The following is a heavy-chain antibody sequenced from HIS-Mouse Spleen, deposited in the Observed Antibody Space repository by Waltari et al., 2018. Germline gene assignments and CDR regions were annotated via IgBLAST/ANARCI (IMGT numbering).Heavy chain of an antibody. CDR3: ARGRVTATFDY. V-gene: IGHV4-34*01. Sequence: QVQLQQWGAGLLKPSETLSLTCAVYGGSFSGYYWIWIRQPPGKGLEWIGEINHSGSTNYNPSLKSRVTISVDTSKNQFSLKLSSVTAADTAVYYCARGRVTATFDYWGQGTLVTVSS. CDR1: GGSFSGYY. J-gene: IGHJ4*02. D-gene: IGHD2-21*02. CDR2: INHSGST.